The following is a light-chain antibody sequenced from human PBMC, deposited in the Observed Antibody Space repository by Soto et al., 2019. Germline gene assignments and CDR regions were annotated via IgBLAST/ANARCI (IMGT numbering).Light chain of an antibody. Sequence: EIVLTQSPGTLSLSPGERATLSFRASQSVSSSYLAWYQQKPGQAPRLLIYGASSRATGIPDRFSGSGSGTEFTLTISSLQPDDFATYYCQQYNNYSTFGQGTKVDI. V-gene: IGKV3-20*01. CDR1: QSVSSSY. J-gene: IGKJ1*01. CDR3: QQYNNYST. CDR2: GAS.